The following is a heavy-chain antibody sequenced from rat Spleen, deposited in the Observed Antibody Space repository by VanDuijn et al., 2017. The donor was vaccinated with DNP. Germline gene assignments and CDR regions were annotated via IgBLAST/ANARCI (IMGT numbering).Heavy chain of an antibody. Sequence: QVQLKESGPGLVQPSQTLSLTCTVSGFSLTSYHVHWVRQPPGKGLEWMGVMWSDGDTSYNSALKPRLSISRDTSKSQVFLKMNSRQTEDTGSYYWARGDGRGGWFAYGGQGTLVTVSS. J-gene: IGHJ3*01. V-gene: IGHV2-32*01. CDR2: MWSDGDT. D-gene: IGHD1-12*02. CDR1: GFSLTSYH. CDR3: ARGDGRGGWFAY.